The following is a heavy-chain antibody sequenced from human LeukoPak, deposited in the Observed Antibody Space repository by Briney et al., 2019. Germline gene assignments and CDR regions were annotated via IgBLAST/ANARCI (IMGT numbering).Heavy chain of an antibody. J-gene: IGHJ4*02. D-gene: IGHD3-3*01. CDR3: ARARRRFLEWLLSQYYFDY. CDR1: GYTFTSYD. CDR2: INPNSGNT. Sequence: ASLKVSCKASGYTFTSYDINWFRQAPGQGLEWLGWINPNSGNTGYAQKFQGRVTMTRNTSISTAYMELSSLRSEDTAVYYCARARRRFLEWLLSQYYFDYWGQGTLVTVSS. V-gene: IGHV1-8*01.